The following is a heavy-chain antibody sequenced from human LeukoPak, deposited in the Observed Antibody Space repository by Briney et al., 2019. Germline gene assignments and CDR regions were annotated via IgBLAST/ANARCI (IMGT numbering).Heavy chain of an antibody. CDR2: ISGSDGTI. CDR3: ASDLVYGDIDDSFDV. J-gene: IGHJ3*01. CDR1: GFTFSSYS. D-gene: IGHD4-17*01. V-gene: IGHV3-48*01. Sequence: GGSLRLSCAASGFTFSSYSMNWVRQAPGKGLEWVSYISGSDGTIYYADSVKGRFTISRDNSKNTLYLQMNSLRAEDTAAYYCASDLVYGDIDDSFDVWGQGTMVTVSS.